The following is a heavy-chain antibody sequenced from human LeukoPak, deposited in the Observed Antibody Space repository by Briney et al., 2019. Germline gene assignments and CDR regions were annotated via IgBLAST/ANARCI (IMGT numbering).Heavy chain of an antibody. CDR2: ISYDGSNK. CDR1: GLTFSSYG. D-gene: IGHD4-17*01. CDR3: AKDLAMGFPYGDIDY. V-gene: IGHV3-30*18. J-gene: IGHJ4*02. Sequence: PGRSLRLSCAASGLTFSSYGMHWVRQAPGKGLEWVAVISYDGSNKYYADSVKGRFTISRDNSKNTLYLQMNSLRAEDTAVYYCAKDLAMGFPYGDIDYWGQGTLVTVSS.